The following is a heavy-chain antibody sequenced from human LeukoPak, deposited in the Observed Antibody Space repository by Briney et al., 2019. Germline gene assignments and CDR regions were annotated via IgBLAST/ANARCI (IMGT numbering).Heavy chain of an antibody. J-gene: IGHJ4*02. D-gene: IGHD3-22*01. CDR1: GFTVSSNY. Sequence: GGSLSLSCAASGFTVSSNYMSWVRRAPGKGLEWVSVIYSGGTTYYADSVKGRFTISRDNSKSTLYLQMNSLRAEDTAVYYCARGRWVYDSSGFYSDYWGQGTLVTVSS. CDR3: ARGRWVYDSSGFYSDY. V-gene: IGHV3-53*01. CDR2: IYSGGTT.